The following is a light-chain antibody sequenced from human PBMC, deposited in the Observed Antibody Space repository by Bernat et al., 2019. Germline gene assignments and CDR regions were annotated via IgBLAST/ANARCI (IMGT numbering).Light chain of an antibody. J-gene: IGLJ3*02. Sequence: QSALTQPRSVSGSPGQSVTISSTGTSSDVGSYNYVSWYRQHPGKAPKLMISDVTERPSGVPDRFSVSKSGNTASLTISGLQAEDEADYYCCSYAGGYTWVFGGGTKLTVL. CDR1: SSDVGSYNY. V-gene: IGLV2-11*01. CDR3: CSYAGGYTWV. CDR2: DVT.